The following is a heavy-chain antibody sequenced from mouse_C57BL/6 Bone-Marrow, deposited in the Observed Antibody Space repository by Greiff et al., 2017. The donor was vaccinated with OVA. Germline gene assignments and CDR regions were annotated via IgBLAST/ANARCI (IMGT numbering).Heavy chain of an antibody. D-gene: IGHD1-1*01. Sequence: VQVVESGAELARPGASVKLSCKASGYTFTSYGISWVKQRTGQGLEWIGEIYPRSGNTYYNEKFKGKATLTADKSSSTAYMELRSLTSEDSAVYFCAFYYGSSYYAMDYWGQGTSVTVSS. CDR1: GYTFTSYG. V-gene: IGHV1-81*01. CDR2: IYPRSGNT. J-gene: IGHJ4*01. CDR3: AFYYGSSYYAMDY.